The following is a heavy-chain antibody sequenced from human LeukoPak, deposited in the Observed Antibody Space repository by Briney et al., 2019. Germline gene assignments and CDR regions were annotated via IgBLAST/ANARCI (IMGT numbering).Heavy chain of an antibody. D-gene: IGHD5-18*01. Sequence: ASVKVSCKASGYTFIGHYMHWVRQAPGQGLEWMGWINSNSGGTKYAQKFQGSVIMIRDTSISTAYMELSRLKSDDTAVYYCARGRIHSWSDAFDIWGQGTTVTVSS. CDR3: ARGRIHSWSDAFDI. J-gene: IGHJ3*02. V-gene: IGHV1-2*02. CDR2: INSNSGGT. CDR1: GYTFIGHY.